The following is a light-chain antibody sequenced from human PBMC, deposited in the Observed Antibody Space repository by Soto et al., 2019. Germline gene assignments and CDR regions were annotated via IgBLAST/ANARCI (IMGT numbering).Light chain of an antibody. J-gene: IGKJ5*01. CDR3: QQYGSSPRIT. V-gene: IGKV3-20*01. CDR2: GAS. CDR1: QSVSSSY. Sequence: NVFAQSPRPPSFSPRGKAPPPRRARQSVSSSYLAWYQQKPGQAPRLLIYGASSRATGIPDRFSGSGSGTDFTLTISRLEPEDFAVYYCQQYGSSPRITFGQGTRLEIK.